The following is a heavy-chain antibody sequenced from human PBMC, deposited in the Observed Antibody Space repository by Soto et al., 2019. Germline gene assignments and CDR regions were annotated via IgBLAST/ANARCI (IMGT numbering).Heavy chain of an antibody. CDR3: ARGNYPKTFDY. Sequence: PSETLSLTGAVSGGSITSSVSSWSWIRQPPGKGLEWIGYIYHSGSTSYNPSLKSRVTMSVDRSKNQFSLKLSSVTAADTAVYYCARGNYPKTFDYWGPGTLVTVSS. J-gene: IGHJ4*02. V-gene: IGHV4-30-2*01. CDR2: IYHSGST. D-gene: IGHD3-22*01. CDR1: GGSITSSVSS.